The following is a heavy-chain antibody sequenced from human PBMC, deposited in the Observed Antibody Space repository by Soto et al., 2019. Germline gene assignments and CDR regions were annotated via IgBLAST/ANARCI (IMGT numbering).Heavy chain of an antibody. CDR3: ARGVSSGWYFPPDFDY. CDR1: GGSISSYY. J-gene: IGHJ4*02. Sequence: SETLSLTCTVSGGSISSYYWSWIRQPPGKGLEWIGYIYYSGSTNYNPSLKSRVTISVDTSKNQFSLKLSSVTAADTAVYYCARGVSSGWYFPPDFDYWGQGTLVTVS. D-gene: IGHD6-19*01. CDR2: IYYSGST. V-gene: IGHV4-59*01.